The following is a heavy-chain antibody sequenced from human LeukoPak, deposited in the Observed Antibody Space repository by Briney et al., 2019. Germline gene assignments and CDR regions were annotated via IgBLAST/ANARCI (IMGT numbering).Heavy chain of an antibody. CDR2: IYYSGST. J-gene: IGHJ4*02. CDR1: GGSISSNY. D-gene: IGHD2-15*01. V-gene: IGHV4-59*08. CDR3: ARLGGRGGRCEDH. Sequence: SETLSLTCTVSGGSISSNYWNWIRQPPGKGLEWIGNIYYSGSTNYNPSLKSRVTISVDTSKTQFSLKLSSVTAADTAVYYCARLGGRGGRCEDHWGQGTLVTVSS.